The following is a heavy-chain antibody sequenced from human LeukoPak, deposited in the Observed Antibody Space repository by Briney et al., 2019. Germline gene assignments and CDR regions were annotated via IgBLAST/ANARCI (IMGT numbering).Heavy chain of an antibody. Sequence: SVKVFCKASGGTFSSYAISWVRQAPGQGLEWMGRIIPILGIANYAQKFQGRVTITADKSTSTAYMELSSLRSEDTAVYYCARYSGYDSGWFDPWGQGTLVTVSS. J-gene: IGHJ5*02. V-gene: IGHV1-69*04. CDR1: GGTFSSYA. CDR2: IIPILGIA. CDR3: ARYSGYDSGWFDP. D-gene: IGHD5-12*01.